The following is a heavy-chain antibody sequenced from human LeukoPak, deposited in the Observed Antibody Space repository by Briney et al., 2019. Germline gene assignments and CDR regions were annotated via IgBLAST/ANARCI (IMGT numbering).Heavy chain of an antibody. Sequence: PGGSLRLSCAASGFTFNSFGMHWVRQAPGKGLEWVANIKQDGSEKYYVDSVKGRFTISRDNAKNSLYLQMNSLRAEDTAVYYCARIGRYCSSTSCYRYYYGMDVWGQGTTVTVSS. CDR2: IKQDGSEK. CDR1: GFTFNSFG. CDR3: ARIGRYCSSTSCYRYYYGMDV. V-gene: IGHV3-7*01. D-gene: IGHD2-2*01. J-gene: IGHJ6*02.